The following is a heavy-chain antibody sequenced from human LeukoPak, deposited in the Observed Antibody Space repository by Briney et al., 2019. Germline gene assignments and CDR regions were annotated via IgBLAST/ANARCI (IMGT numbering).Heavy chain of an antibody. CDR1: GGTFSSYA. CDR2: IIPIFGTA. J-gene: IGHJ3*02. CDR3: AREGNGITIIVVAKGAFYI. V-gene: IGHV1-69*01. D-gene: IGHD3-22*01. Sequence: ASVKVSCKASGGTFSSYAISWVRQAPGQGLEWMGGIIPIFGTANYAQKFQGRVTITADESTSTAYMELSSLRSEDTAVYYGAREGNGITIIVVAKGAFYIWGQRAMVTVSS.